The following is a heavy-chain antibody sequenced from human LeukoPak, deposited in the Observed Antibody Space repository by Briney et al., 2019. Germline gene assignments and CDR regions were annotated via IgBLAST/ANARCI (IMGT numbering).Heavy chain of an antibody. V-gene: IGHV3-23*01. D-gene: IGHD6-19*01. J-gene: IGHJ4*02. CDR3: AKVPTAVAGRTYYFDY. CDR1: GFTFSSYA. Sequence: PGGSLRLSCAASGFTFSSYAMSWVRQAPGKGLEWVSAISGSGGSAYYADSVKGRFTISRDNSKNTLYLQMNSLRAEDTAVYYCAKVPTAVAGRTYYFDYWGQGTLVTVSS. CDR2: ISGSGGSA.